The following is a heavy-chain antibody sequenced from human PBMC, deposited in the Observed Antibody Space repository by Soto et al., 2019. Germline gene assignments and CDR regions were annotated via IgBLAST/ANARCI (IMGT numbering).Heavy chain of an antibody. D-gene: IGHD3-10*01. V-gene: IGHV1-18*01. J-gene: IGHJ6*02. CDR2: ISAYNGNT. CDR3: ARDLGVTYYYGSGSYRPLYYYGMDV. Sequence: QVQLVQSGAEVKKPGASVKVSCKASGYTFTSYGISWVRQAPGQGLEWMGWISAYNGNTNYAQKLQGRVTMTTATSKSTAYMELRSLRSDATAVYYCARDLGVTYYYGSGSYRPLYYYGMDVWGQGTTVTVSS. CDR1: GYTFTSYG.